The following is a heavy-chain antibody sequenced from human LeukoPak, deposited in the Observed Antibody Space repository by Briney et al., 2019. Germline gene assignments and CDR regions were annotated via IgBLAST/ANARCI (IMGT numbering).Heavy chain of an antibody. CDR3: ARRYCSSTSCYSGFDY. D-gene: IGHD2-2*01. J-gene: IGHJ4*02. CDR1: GGSISSFY. Sequence: PSETLSLTCTVSGGSISSFYWSWIRQPPGKGLEWIGYIYYSGSTNYNPALKSRVTISVDTSKNQFSLKLSSVTAADTAVYYCARRYCSSTSCYSGFDYWGQGTLVTVSS. V-gene: IGHV4-59*01. CDR2: IYYSGST.